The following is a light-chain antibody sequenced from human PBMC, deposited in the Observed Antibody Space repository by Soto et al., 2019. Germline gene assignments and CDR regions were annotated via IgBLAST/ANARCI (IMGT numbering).Light chain of an antibody. CDR1: QSISDY. V-gene: IGKV1-39*01. J-gene: IGKJ1*01. CDR2: GSS. Sequence: DIQLTQSPSSLSASVGDRVTITCRASQSISDYLDWYQQKPGEAPKLLIYGSSSLVSEVPARFSGTGSGTDFTLTISSLQPEDFAAYYCQQSNSCPWTFGQGTKVDI. CDR3: QQSNSCPWT.